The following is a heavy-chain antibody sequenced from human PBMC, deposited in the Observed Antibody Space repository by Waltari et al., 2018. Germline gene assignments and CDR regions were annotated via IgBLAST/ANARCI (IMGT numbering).Heavy chain of an antibody. Sequence: QVHLKQWGAGLLKPSKTLSLTCDVSGGSFSGYYWHWFRQPPGKGLAWVGEIKDEGTAKYKSSLKSRVTISLDMSKSQFSLTLTSVTAADAALYFCARGRATDSPNAFDVWGQGTNVTVSS. CDR1: GGSFSGYY. D-gene: IGHD2-21*01. CDR2: IKDEGTA. CDR3: ARGRATDSPNAFDV. J-gene: IGHJ3*01. V-gene: IGHV4-34*01.